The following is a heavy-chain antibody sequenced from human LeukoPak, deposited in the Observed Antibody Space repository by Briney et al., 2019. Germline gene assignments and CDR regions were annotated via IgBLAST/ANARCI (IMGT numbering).Heavy chain of an antibody. D-gene: IGHD3-16*01. CDR1: GGSISSYY. J-gene: IGHJ6*03. CDR2: IYYGGST. CDR3: ARAHLGGVPYYYYMDV. Sequence: SETLSLTCTVSGGSISSYYWSWIRQPPGKGLGWIGYIYYGGSTSYNPSLKSRVTISVDTSKNQFSLKLSSVTAADTAVYYCARAHLGGVPYYYYMDVWGEGTTVTVSS. V-gene: IGHV4-59*01.